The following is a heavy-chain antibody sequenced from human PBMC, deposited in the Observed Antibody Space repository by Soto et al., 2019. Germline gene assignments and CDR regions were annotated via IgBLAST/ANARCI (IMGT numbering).Heavy chain of an antibody. CDR3: ARANIAVAPYNWFDP. V-gene: IGHV4-39*01. J-gene: IGHJ5*02. CDR1: GGSISSSSYY. CDR2: IYYSGST. Sequence: NPSETLSLTCTVSGGSISSSSYYWGWIRQPPGKGLEWIGSIYYSGSTYYNPSLKSRVTISVDTSKNQFSLKLSSVTAADTAVYYCARANIAVAPYNWFDPWGQGTLVTVSS. D-gene: IGHD6-19*01.